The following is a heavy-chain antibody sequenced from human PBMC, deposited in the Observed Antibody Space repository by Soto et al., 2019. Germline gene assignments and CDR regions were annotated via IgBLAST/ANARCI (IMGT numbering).Heavy chain of an antibody. D-gene: IGHD6-13*01. V-gene: IGHV3-23*01. CDR3: AKPRIAAAGAHY. CDR1: GFTFSSYA. Sequence: PGGSLRLSCAASGFTFSSYAMSWVRQAPGKGLEWVSAISGSGSSTYYADSVKGRFTISRDNSKNRLYLQMNSLRAEDTAVCYCAKPRIAAAGAHYWGQGTLFPVSS. CDR2: ISGSGSST. J-gene: IGHJ4*02.